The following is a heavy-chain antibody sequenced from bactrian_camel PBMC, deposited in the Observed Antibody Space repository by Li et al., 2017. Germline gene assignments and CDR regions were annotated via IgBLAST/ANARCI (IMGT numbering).Heavy chain of an antibody. V-gene: IGHV3S40*01. Sequence: VQLVESGGDSVRAGGSLRLSCVGSGFTFHSYDMNWVRQAAGKGLEWVSVIRGGGGITHYADSVKGRFTISRDTIKHTLDLQMDSLKPEDTAIYYCAAGGTCDGPDYRGMKYWGEGTQVTVS. J-gene: IGHJ7*01. CDR1: GFTFHSYD. CDR2: IRGGGGIT. D-gene: IGHD7*01.